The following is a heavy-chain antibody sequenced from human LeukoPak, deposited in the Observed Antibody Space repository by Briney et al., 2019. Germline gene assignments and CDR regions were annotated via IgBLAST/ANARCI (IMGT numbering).Heavy chain of an antibody. D-gene: IGHD1-26*01. CDR2: IWYDGSNK. J-gene: IGHJ6*03. Sequence: GGSLRLSCAASGFTFSSYGMHWVRQAPGKGLEWVAVIWYDGSNKYYADSVKGRFTISRDNSKNTLYLQMNSLRAEDTAVYSCAKGVGSTIISYSYIDVWGKGSAVTVSS. V-gene: IGHV3-30*02. CDR3: AKGVGSTIISYSYIDV. CDR1: GFTFSSYG.